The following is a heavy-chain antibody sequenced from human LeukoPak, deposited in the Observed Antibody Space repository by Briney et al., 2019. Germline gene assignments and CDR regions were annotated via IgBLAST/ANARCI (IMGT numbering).Heavy chain of an antibody. CDR2: ISGYGANT. Sequence: PGGSLRLSCAASGFTFNLYGMSWVHQVPGKGLEWVSGISGYGANTYYADSVKGRFTISRDNSKNTVFLQMNSLTVEDAAVYHCAKDRGPYLGIDNNWFDPWGQGTLVIVSS. V-gene: IGHV3-23*01. D-gene: IGHD1-26*01. J-gene: IGHJ5*02. CDR3: AKDRGPYLGIDNNWFDP. CDR1: GFTFNLYG.